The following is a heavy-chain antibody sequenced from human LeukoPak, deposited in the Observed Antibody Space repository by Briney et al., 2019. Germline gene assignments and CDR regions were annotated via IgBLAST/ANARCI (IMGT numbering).Heavy chain of an antibody. Sequence: TSETLSLTCIVSGGSISNYYWSWVRQPPGKGLEWIGYVYSSGSTSYNPSLKSRVTISVDTSKNQFSLRLSSVTAADTAVYYCARGQLYYDSTGYYYWGQGTLVTVSS. D-gene: IGHD3-22*01. CDR1: GGSISNYY. V-gene: IGHV4-59*01. CDR3: ARGQLYYDSTGYYY. J-gene: IGHJ4*02. CDR2: VYSSGST.